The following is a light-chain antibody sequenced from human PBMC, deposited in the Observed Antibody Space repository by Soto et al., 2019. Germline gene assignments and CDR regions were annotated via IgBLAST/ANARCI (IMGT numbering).Light chain of an antibody. Sequence: EIVMTQSPATLSVSPGERATLSCRASQSVNSNLAWYQQKPGQAPRLLIHGASTRATGNPARFSVSGSGTEFTLTISSLQSEDFAVYYCQQFYNWPWTFGQGNKVEIE. CDR3: QQFYNWPWT. CDR1: QSVNSN. CDR2: GAS. J-gene: IGKJ1*01. V-gene: IGKV3-15*01.